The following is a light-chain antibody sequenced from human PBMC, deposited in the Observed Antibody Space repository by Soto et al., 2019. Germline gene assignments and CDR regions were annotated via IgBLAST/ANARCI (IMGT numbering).Light chain of an antibody. Sequence: DIQMTQSPSSVSASVGDRVTITCRASQGISSWLAWYQQKPGKAPKLLMFATSYLQGGVPSRFSGSGSSTDFTLTINGLQPEDFATYYCQQSYSTLALTFGGGTKVDIK. J-gene: IGKJ4*01. CDR3: QQSYSTLALT. V-gene: IGKV1-12*01. CDR2: ATS. CDR1: QGISSW.